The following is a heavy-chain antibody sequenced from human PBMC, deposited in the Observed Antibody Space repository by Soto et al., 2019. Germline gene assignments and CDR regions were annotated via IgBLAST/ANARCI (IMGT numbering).Heavy chain of an antibody. CDR1: GGTFSSYA. CDR3: AREGGWYYGGNSYYFEY. Sequence: QVQLVQSGAEVMKPGSSVKVSCKASGGTFSSYAISWVRPAPGQGLEWMGGVTPVFGTPNNVQKFQGRDTSTADKSTSTGDMGLGRLISEDTAVYYCAREGGWYYGGNSYYFEYWGRGTLVTVSS. V-gene: IGHV1-69*06. J-gene: IGHJ4*02. CDR2: VTPVFGTP. D-gene: IGHD4-17*01.